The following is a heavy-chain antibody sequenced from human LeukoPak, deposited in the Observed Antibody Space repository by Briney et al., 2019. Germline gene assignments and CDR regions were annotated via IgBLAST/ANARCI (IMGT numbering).Heavy chain of an antibody. V-gene: IGHV3-9*01. CDR2: ISWNSGSM. D-gene: IGHD5-12*01. CDR1: GFTFDDYA. J-gene: IGHJ5*02. CDR3: AKGPKWLRLSSGDSSWFDP. Sequence: PGGSLRRSCAASGFTFDDYAMHWVRQAPGKGLEWVSGISWNSGSMGYADSVKGRFTISRDNAKSSLYLQMNSLRAEDTALYYCAKGPKWLRLSSGDSSWFDPWGQGTLVTVSS.